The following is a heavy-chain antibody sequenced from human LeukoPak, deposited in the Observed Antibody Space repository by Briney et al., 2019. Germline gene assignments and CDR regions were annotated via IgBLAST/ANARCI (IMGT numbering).Heavy chain of an antibody. J-gene: IGHJ4*02. D-gene: IGHD2/OR15-2a*01. CDR1: GFTFSAYA. Sequence: PGGSLRLSCEASGFTFSAYAMTWVRQAPGKGLEWVSTITPSDSGTYYADSVRGRFTISRDISENTLYLQMNSLRAEDTAVYYCARGETSTYDYWGQGTLVTVSS. V-gene: IGHV3-23*01. CDR2: ITPSDSGT. CDR3: ARGETSTYDY.